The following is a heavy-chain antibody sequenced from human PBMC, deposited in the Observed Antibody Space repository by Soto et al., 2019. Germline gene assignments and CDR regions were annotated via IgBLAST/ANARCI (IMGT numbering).Heavy chain of an antibody. V-gene: IGHV4-59*01. CDR2: ISNSGST. Sequence: QVQLQESGPGLVKPSETLSLTCTVSGGSISSYYWSFIRQPPGKGLEWIGYISNSGSTNYNSSLKSRVTISVDTSKNQFSLKLSSVTAADTAVYYCAKDIGSAAGTGGAFDIWGQGTMVTVSS. D-gene: IGHD6-13*01. CDR1: GGSISSYY. CDR3: AKDIGSAAGTGGAFDI. J-gene: IGHJ3*02.